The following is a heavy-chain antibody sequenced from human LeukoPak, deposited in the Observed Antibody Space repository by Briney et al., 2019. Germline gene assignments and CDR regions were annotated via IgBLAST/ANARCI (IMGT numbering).Heavy chain of an antibody. CDR3: GRDLGGRSGY. CDR2: INEDGSIT. J-gene: IGHJ4*02. Sequence: TGGSLRLSCAVSGFTFRTYWMHWVRQVPGEGLVWVSRINEDGSITNYADSVKGRFSISIDNAKNTLYLQMNSLRAEDTAVYYCGRDLGGRSGYWGQGTLVTVSS. CDR1: GFTFRTYW. D-gene: IGHD1-26*01. V-gene: IGHV3-74*01.